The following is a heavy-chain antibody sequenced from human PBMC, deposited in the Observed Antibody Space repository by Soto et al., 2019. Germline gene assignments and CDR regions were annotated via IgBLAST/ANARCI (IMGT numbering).Heavy chain of an antibody. J-gene: IGHJ3*02. Sequence: PGGSLRLSCAASGFTVSNAWMSWFRQAPGKGLAWVGRIKRKTDGGTTDYAAPVKGRFTISRDDSKNTLYLQMNSLKTEDTAVYYCTTDLKNWNYGPDAFDIWGQGTMVTVS. D-gene: IGHD1-7*01. CDR3: TTDLKNWNYGPDAFDI. V-gene: IGHV3-15*01. CDR2: IKRKTDGGTT. CDR1: GFTVSNAW.